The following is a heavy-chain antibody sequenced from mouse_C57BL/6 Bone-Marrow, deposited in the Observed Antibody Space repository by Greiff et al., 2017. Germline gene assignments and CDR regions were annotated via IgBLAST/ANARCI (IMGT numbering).Heavy chain of an antibody. Sequence: VQLQQSGPGLVKPSQSLSLTCSVTGYSITSGYYWNWIRQFPGNKLEWMGYISYDGSNNSNPSLKNRISITRDTSKNQFFLKLNSVTTEDTATYYCAREGLLPWFAYWGQGTLVTVSA. CDR3: AREGLLPWFAY. J-gene: IGHJ3*01. CDR1: GYSITSGYY. CDR2: ISYDGSN. V-gene: IGHV3-6*01. D-gene: IGHD2-3*01.